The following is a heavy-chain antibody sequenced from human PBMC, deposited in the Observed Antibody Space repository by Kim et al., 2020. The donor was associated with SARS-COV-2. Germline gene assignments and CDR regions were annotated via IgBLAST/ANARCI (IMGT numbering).Heavy chain of an antibody. D-gene: IGHD2-2*02. J-gene: IGHJ4*02. CDR3: ARDSKREYQLLYGGFDY. Sequence: FQGRVTITADESTSTAYMELSSLRSEDTAVYYCARDSKREYQLLYGGFDYWGQGTLVTVSS. V-gene: IGHV1-69*01.